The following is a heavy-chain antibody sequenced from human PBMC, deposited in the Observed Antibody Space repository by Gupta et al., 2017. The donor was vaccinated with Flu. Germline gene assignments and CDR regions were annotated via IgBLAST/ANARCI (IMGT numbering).Heavy chain of an antibody. J-gene: IGHJ4*02. Sequence: EERLVESGGGLVQPGASLRLSCSASGFPFSRYAMNWVRLTPGKGLEYIAYSSFKGDNSLYSDSVKGRFTVCRDYSKNILYLQMTGLKTEDSAVYYCPTPWGGYWGPGARVTVSA. V-gene: IGHV3-64D*06. CDR2: SSFKGDNS. D-gene: IGHD2-15*01. CDR3: PTPWGGY. CDR1: GFPFSRYA.